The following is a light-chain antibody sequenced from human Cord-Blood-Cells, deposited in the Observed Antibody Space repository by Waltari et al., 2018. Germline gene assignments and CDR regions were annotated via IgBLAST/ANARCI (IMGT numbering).Light chain of an antibody. CDR3: QQYYSTPPT. J-gene: IGKJ1*01. V-gene: IGKV4-1*01. CDR1: QSVLYSSKNKNY. CDR2: WAS. Sequence: DIVMTQSPDSLAVSLGERATINRKSSQSVLYSSKNKNYLAWYQQKPGQPPKLLIYWASTRESGVPDRFSGSGSGTDFTLTISSLQAEDVAVYYCQQYYSTPPTFGQGTKVEIK.